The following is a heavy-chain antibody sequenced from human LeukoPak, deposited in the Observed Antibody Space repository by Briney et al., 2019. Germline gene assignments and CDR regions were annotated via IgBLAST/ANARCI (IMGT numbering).Heavy chain of an antibody. D-gene: IGHD6-13*01. CDR1: GYTFTGYY. CDR2: INPNSGGT. V-gene: IGHV1-2*06. CDR3: ARRTAAAAGTWYWFDP. Sequence: ASVTVSCKASGYTFTGYYMHWVRQAPGQGLEWMARINPNSGGTNYAQKFQGRVTMTRDTSISTAYMELSRLRSDDTAVYYCARRTAAAAGTWYWFDPWGQGTLVTVSS. J-gene: IGHJ5*02.